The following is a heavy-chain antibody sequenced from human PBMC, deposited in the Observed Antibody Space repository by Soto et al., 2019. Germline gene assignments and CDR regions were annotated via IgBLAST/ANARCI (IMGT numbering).Heavy chain of an antibody. J-gene: IGHJ5*02. D-gene: IGHD2-8*02. CDR1: GFTFSTYA. CDR2: IPGSGDKT. V-gene: IGHV3-23*01. CDR3: AKGVEGYCTSDSCLEDCSDP. Sequence: EVQLLESGGGLVQPGGSLGLSCAASGFTFSTYAMSWVRQAPGEGLEWVSAIPGSGDKTFYADSVKGRFTISRDNSKNTLYLQMSSLRAEDAAVYYCAKGVEGYCTSDSCLEDCSDPWGQGAMVTVSS.